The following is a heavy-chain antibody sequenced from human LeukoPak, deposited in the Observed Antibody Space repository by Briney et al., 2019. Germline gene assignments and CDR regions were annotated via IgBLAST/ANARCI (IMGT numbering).Heavy chain of an antibody. J-gene: IGHJ4*02. CDR2: MYHSEST. V-gene: IGHV4-39*02. CDR1: GRCVGNRCSY. Sequence: YATLSVTSIVSGRCVGNRCSYRWWPRQPPEKALEWIGSMYHSESTSYNPSLKSRVTISVDTSKNHFSLNLSSVTAADTAVYYCARLERSGSSGYYYEGGRNWGQGTLVTVSS. CDR3: ARLERSGSSGYYYEGGRN. D-gene: IGHD3-22*01.